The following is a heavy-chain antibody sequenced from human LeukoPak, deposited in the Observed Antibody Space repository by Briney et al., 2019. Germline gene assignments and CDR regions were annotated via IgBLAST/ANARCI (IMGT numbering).Heavy chain of an antibody. CDR3: ARDLYDRAADI. CDR1: GFTSSSFD. Sequence: GGSLRLSCAASGFTSSSFDMNWVRQAPGKGLEWVSFITTSSSYTHYADSVKGRFTISRDNAKNSLYLQMNSLRAEDTAVYYCARDLYDRAADIWGQGTMVTVSS. V-gene: IGHV3-21*01. CDR2: ITTSSSYT. D-gene: IGHD3-16*01. J-gene: IGHJ3*02.